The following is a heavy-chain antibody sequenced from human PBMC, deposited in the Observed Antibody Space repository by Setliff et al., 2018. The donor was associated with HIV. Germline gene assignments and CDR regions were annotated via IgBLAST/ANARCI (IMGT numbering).Heavy chain of an antibody. J-gene: IGHJ3*01. D-gene: IGHD4-17*01. V-gene: IGHV4-34*01. CDR1: RGSFSHYY. CDR2: INQERTT. CDR3: ARVQMAYAAFDV. Sequence: PSETLSLTCAVYRGSFSHYYWTWIRQSPGKGLEWIAEINQERTTFYNPSLKSRVTMSLDTSKNQFSLKLSSVTAADTAVYYCARVQMAYAAFDVWGQGTMVTVS.